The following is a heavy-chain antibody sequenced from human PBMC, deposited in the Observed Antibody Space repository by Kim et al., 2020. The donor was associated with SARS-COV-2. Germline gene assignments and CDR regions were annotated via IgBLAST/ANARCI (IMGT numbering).Heavy chain of an antibody. CDR3: ARGDTSMVNDAFDI. J-gene: IGHJ3*02. Sequence: ADSVKGRFTMSRDNAKNSLSLQMDSLRAEDTAVYYCARGDTSMVNDAFDIWGQGTMVTVSS. D-gene: IGHD5-18*01. V-gene: IGHV3-21*01.